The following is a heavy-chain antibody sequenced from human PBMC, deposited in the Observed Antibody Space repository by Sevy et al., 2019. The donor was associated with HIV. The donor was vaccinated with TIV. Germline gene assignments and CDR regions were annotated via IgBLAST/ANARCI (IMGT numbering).Heavy chain of an antibody. D-gene: IGHD1-20*01. CDR1: GYTFTSYG. Sequence: ASVKVSCKASGYTFTSYGISWVRQAPGQGLEWMGWISAYNGNTNYAQKLQGRVTMTTDTSTSTAYMELRGLRSDDTAVYYCARDLDNWNENDAFDIWGQGTMVTVSS. V-gene: IGHV1-18*04. CDR2: ISAYNGNT. J-gene: IGHJ3*02. CDR3: ARDLDNWNENDAFDI.